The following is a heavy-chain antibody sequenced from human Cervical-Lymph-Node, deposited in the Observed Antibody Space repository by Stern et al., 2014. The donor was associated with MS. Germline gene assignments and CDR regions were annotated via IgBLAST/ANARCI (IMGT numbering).Heavy chain of an antibody. Sequence: QVQLQESGPGLVKPSETLSLTCSVSGGSISTFYWTWIRQPPGKGLEWIGFVYYNGATNYNPSLKSRVTISLESSKNQFSLKMPSVTAADTAVYFCVRQSDWGFDYWGQGTLVTVSS. D-gene: IGHD7-27*01. V-gene: IGHV4-59*08. CDR2: VYYNGAT. J-gene: IGHJ4*02. CDR1: GGSISTFY. CDR3: VRQSDWGFDY.